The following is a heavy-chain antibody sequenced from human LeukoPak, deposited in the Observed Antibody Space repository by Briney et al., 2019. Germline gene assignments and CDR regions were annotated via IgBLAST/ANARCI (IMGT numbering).Heavy chain of an antibody. CDR3: ARDSPYDSSGQRY. CDR1: AGTFISYA. Sequence: GSSVKVSCKASAGTFISYAISWVRQAPGQGLEWMGRIIPIFGTANYAQKFQGRVTITTDESTSTAYMELSSLRSEDTAVYYCARDSPYDSSGQRYWGQGTLVTVSS. D-gene: IGHD3-22*01. CDR2: IIPIFGTA. J-gene: IGHJ4*02. V-gene: IGHV1-69*05.